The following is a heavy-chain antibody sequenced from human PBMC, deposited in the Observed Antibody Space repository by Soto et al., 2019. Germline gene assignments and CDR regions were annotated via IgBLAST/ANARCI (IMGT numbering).Heavy chain of an antibody. CDR2: ISYDGSNK. CDR1: GFTFSSYG. D-gene: IGHD4-17*01. Sequence: GGSLRLSCAASGFTFSSYGMHWVRQAPGKGLEWVAVISYDGSNKYYADSVKGRFTISRDNSKNTLYLQMNSLRAEDTAVYYCAKDRKVTTYAPYYYYGMDVWGQGTTVTVSS. CDR3: AKDRKVTTYAPYYYYGMDV. J-gene: IGHJ6*02. V-gene: IGHV3-30*18.